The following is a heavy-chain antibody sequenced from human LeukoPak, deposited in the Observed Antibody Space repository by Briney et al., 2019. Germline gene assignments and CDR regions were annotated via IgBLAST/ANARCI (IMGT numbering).Heavy chain of an antibody. CDR1: GFTFSTYW. D-gene: IGHD2-15*01. CDR2: IWYDGSNK. CDR3: ARGFVVVGYVVRYYYYGMDV. J-gene: IGHJ6*02. Sequence: PGGSLRLSCAASGFTFSTYWMGWVRRAPGKGLEWVAVIWYDGSNKYYADSVKGRFTISRDNSKNTLYLQMNSLRAEDTAVYYCARGFVVVGYVVRYYYYGMDVWGQGTTVTVSS. V-gene: IGHV3-33*08.